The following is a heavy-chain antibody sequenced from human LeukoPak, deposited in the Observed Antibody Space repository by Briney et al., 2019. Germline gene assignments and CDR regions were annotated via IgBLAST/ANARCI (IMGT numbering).Heavy chain of an antibody. J-gene: IGHJ4*02. V-gene: IGHV4-59*01. CDR2: IYYSGST. D-gene: IGHD3-10*01. CDR3: ARRYGSGSSGTFDY. Sequence: PSETLSLTCTVSGGSISSYYWSWVRQPPGKGLEWIAYIYYSGSTNYNPSLKSRVTIPVDTSKNQFSLKLSSVTAADTAVYYCARRYGSGSSGTFDYWGQGTLVTVSS. CDR1: GGSISSYY.